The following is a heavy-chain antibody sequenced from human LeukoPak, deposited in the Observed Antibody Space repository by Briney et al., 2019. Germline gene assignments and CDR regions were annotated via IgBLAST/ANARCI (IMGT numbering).Heavy chain of an antibody. V-gene: IGHV3-74*01. CDR3: ARDLMDYDVSTGLHHYYMDV. J-gene: IGHJ6*02. CDR1: GFTFSSYW. D-gene: IGHD3-9*01. Sequence: GGSLRLSCAASGFTFSSYWMHWVRQAPGKGLVWVSRINTDGSSTSYADSVKGRFTISRDNAKNTLYLQMNSLRAEDTAVYYCARDLMDYDVSTGLHHYYMDVWGQGTTVTVSS. CDR2: INTDGSST.